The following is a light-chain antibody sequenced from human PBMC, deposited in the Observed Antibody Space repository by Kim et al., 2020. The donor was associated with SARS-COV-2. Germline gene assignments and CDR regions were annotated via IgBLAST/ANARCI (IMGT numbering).Light chain of an antibody. V-gene: IGLV3-25*03. CDR1: ALPKQY. CDR2: KDS. Sequence: SPGHTARITCSGDALPKQYADWYQQKPGQAPVLVIDKDSERPSGIPERFSGSSSGTTVTLTISGVQVEDEADYYCQSADSSGTYLVFGGGTKLTVL. J-gene: IGLJ2*01. CDR3: QSADSSGTYLV.